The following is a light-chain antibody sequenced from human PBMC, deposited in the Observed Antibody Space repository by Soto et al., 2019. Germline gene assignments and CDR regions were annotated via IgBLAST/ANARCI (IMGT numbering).Light chain of an antibody. J-gene: IGKJ1*01. CDR1: QSVSSN. CDR2: GAS. V-gene: IGKV3-15*01. Sequence: EIVMTQSPATLSVSPGERATLSCRASQSVSSNLAWYQQKPGQAPRLLIYGASTRATGIPARFSGSGSGTDFILTISSLQSEDFAVYYCQHYNNWPPWTFGQGTKVEI. CDR3: QHYNNWPPWT.